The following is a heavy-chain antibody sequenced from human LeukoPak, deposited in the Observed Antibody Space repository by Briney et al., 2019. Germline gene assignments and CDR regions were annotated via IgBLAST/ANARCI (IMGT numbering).Heavy chain of an antibody. D-gene: IGHD4-23*01. CDR3: ARATTVVTLNYYYYGMDV. CDR1: GYTFTGYY. V-gene: IGHV1-2*02. J-gene: IGHJ6*01. CDR2: INPNSGGT. Sequence: ASVKVSCKASGYTFTGYYMHWVRQAPGHGLEWMGWINPNSGGTNYTQKLQGRVTMTRDTSISTTYIELRRLSSDDTAADYCARATTVVTLNYYYYGMDVCGQGTTVTVSS.